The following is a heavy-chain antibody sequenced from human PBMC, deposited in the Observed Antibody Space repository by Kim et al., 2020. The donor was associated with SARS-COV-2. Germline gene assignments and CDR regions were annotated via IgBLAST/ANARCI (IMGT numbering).Heavy chain of an antibody. CDR1: GGSISSNNDF. V-gene: IGHV4-39*01. D-gene: IGHD7-27*01. Sequence: SETLSLTCIVSGGSISSNNDFWAWIRQPPGKGLEWIGSVYYSGTTYHNPPLKSRVTISVDTSKTQFSLRLSSVTAADTAVYYCARRLWGNWYFDLWGRGT. CDR2: VYYSGTT. J-gene: IGHJ2*01. CDR3: ARRLWGNWYFDL.